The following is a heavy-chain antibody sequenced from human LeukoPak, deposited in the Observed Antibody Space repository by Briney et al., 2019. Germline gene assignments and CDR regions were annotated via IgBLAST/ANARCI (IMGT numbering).Heavy chain of an antibody. V-gene: IGHV5-51*01. Sequence: GESLKISCQGSGYSFTSYWIGWVRPMPGKGLEWMGIIYPGDSDTRYSPSFQGQVTISADKSISTAYLQWSSLKASDTAMYYCARAYNWNSLDAFDIWGQGTMVTVSS. CDR1: GYSFTSYW. J-gene: IGHJ3*02. D-gene: IGHD1-1*01. CDR3: ARAYNWNSLDAFDI. CDR2: IYPGDSDT.